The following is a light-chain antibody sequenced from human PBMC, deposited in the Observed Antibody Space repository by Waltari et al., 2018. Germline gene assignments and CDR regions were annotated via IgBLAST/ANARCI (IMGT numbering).Light chain of an antibody. CDR2: DVS. CDR3: QQRSSWPPRIS. J-gene: IGKJ3*01. CDR1: QSVSIN. V-gene: IGKV3-11*01. Sequence: EVVLTQSPATLSLSPGDRATLSCRASQSVSINLAWYQQKPGQAPRLLIYDVSNRATGIPARFSGSGSGTDFTLTISSLEPEDFAVYYCQQRSSWPPRISFGPGT.